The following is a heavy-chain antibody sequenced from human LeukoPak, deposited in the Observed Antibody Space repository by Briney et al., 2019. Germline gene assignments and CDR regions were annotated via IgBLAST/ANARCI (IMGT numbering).Heavy chain of an antibody. Sequence: PSETLSLTCTVSGGSINSGGYYWSWIRQHPGKGLEWIGYIYYSGSTYYNPSLKSRITMSVDTSKNQFSLRLSSVTAADTAVYYCARVDQGANPNDVYYFDYWGQGTLVTVSS. D-gene: IGHD4/OR15-4a*01. CDR2: IYYSGST. CDR1: GGSINSGGYY. CDR3: ARVDQGANPNDVYYFDY. V-gene: IGHV4-31*03. J-gene: IGHJ4*02.